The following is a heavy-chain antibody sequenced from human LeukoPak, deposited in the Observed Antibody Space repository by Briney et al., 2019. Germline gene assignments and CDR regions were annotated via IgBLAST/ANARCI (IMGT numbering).Heavy chain of an antibody. Sequence: GGSLRLFCAASGFTLSSYAMHWVRQAPGKGLEWMAVLSYEGSHTYYADSVKGRFTVSRDNSKNTLYLEMNSLRPEDTALYYCARDGQLDYWGQGTLVTVSS. V-gene: IGHV3-30*04. CDR1: GFTLSSYA. D-gene: IGHD1-1*01. CDR3: ARDGQLDY. CDR2: LSYEGSHT. J-gene: IGHJ4*02.